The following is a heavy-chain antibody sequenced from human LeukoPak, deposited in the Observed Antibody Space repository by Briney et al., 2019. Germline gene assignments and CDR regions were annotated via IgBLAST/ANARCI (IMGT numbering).Heavy chain of an antibody. CDR3: ARDGSGYCRGGSCLGFDY. D-gene: IGHD2-15*01. J-gene: IGHJ4*02. CDR1: GASISNYY. CDR2: IYYSGST. V-gene: IGHV4-59*06. Sequence: NPSETLSLTCTVSGASISNYYWSWIRQTPEKGLEWIGYIYYSGSTYYNPSLNSRVTISVDTSKNQFSLKLSSVTAADTAVYYCARDGSGYCRGGSCLGFDYWGQGTLVTVSS.